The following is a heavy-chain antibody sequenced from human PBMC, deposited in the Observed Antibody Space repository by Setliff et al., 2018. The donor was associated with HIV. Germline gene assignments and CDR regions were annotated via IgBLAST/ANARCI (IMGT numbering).Heavy chain of an antibody. CDR3: ARQNRGGRTVMTRGAVDS. V-gene: IGHV4-59*08. CDR2: IHYSGST. Sequence: PSETLSLTCTVSGDSTGSYYWSWTRQAPGKGREWIGHIHYSGSTNYNPSLKSRVTMSVDTSKNQLSLEVSSVTAPDTAVYYCARQNRGGRTVMTRGAVDSWGQGTRVTVTS. D-gene: IGHD3-16*01. CDR1: GDSTGSYY. J-gene: IGHJ4*02.